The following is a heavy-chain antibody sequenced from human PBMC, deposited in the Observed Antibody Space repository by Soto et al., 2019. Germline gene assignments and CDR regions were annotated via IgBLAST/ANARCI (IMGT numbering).Heavy chain of an antibody. J-gene: IGHJ4*02. V-gene: IGHV4-59*08. CDR1: GGSINSYY. CDR3: AAHISSGTNNAAI. CDR2: IYYGGRS. Sequence: QVQLQESGPGLVKPSETLSLTCTVSGGSINSYYWSWIRQPPGKGLEWMGYIYYGGRSNDNPSIKSRITISAETSKNQYSLKLGSVTAADRAVYSCAAHISSGTNNAAIRGQGTLVTVSS. D-gene: IGHD1-7*01.